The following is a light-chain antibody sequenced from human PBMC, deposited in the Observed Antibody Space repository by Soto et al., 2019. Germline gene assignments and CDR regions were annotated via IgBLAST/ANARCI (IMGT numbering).Light chain of an antibody. Sequence: DIVMTQTPLSSPVTLGQPASISCRSSQSLVYSDGNTYLSWLQQRPGQPPRLLIYQVSNRFSGVPDRFSGSGAGTDVPLKISRVEAEDVGVYYCVQFSNFPRTFGQGTTVEIK. J-gene: IGKJ1*01. V-gene: IGKV2-24*01. CDR3: VQFSNFPRT. CDR2: QVS. CDR1: QSLVYSDGNTY.